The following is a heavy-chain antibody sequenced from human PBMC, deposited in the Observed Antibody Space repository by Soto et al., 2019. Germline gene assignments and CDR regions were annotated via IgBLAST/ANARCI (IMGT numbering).Heavy chain of an antibody. CDR1: GGSISSSSYY. CDR3: ARAGRFGDVLFDY. D-gene: IGHD3-10*01. V-gene: IGHV4-39*01. Sequence: SETLSLTCTVSGGSISSSSYYWGWIRQPPGKGLEWIGSIYYSGSTYYNPSLKSRVTISVDTSKNQFSLKLSSVTAADTAVYYCARAGRFGDVLFDYWGQGTLVTVSS. CDR2: IYYSGST. J-gene: IGHJ4*02.